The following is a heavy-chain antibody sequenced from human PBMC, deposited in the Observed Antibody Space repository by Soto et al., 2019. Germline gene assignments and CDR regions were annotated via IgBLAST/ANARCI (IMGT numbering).Heavy chain of an antibody. CDR1: GFTISSYY. Sequence: KTWETLCLTCTASGFTISSYYWSWIRQPPGKGLEWIGYIYYSGSTNYNPSLKSGVTISVDMYKHLFCLKPSSMTAADTAVYYGARSGTAIGKNDYWGQGTLVTVSS. CDR2: IYYSGST. J-gene: IGHJ4*02. V-gene: IGHV4-59*01. D-gene: IGHD6-13*01. CDR3: ARSGTAIGKNDY.